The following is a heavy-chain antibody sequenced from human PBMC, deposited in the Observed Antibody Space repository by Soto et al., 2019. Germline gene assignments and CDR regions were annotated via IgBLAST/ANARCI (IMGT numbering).Heavy chain of an antibody. CDR1: GGSISSSSYY. Sequence: SETLSLTCTVSGGSISSSSYYWGWIRQPPGKGLEWIGSIYYSGSTYYNPSLKSRVTISVDTSKNQFSLKLSSVTAADTAVYYCATAGDSSGWYVDYWGQGTLVTVSS. V-gene: IGHV4-39*01. CDR2: IYYSGST. CDR3: ATAGDSSGWYVDY. D-gene: IGHD6-19*01. J-gene: IGHJ4*02.